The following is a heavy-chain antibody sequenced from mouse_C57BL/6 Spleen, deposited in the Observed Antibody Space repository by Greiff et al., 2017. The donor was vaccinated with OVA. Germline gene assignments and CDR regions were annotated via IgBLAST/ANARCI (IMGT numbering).Heavy chain of an antibody. CDR1: GYTFTDYY. Sequence: QVQLKESGPELVKPGASVKISCKASGYTFTDYYINWVKQRPGQGLEWIGWIYPGSGNTKYNEKFKGKATLTVDTSSSTAYMQLSSLTSEDSAVYFCARRGYYYGSSYDAMDYWGQGTSVTVSS. CDR2: IYPGSGNT. V-gene: IGHV1-84*01. D-gene: IGHD1-1*01. CDR3: ARRGYYYGSSYDAMDY. J-gene: IGHJ4*01.